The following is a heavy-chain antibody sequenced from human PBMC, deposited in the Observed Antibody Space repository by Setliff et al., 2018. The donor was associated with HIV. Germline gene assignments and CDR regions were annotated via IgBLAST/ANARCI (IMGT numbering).Heavy chain of an antibody. J-gene: IGHJ3*01. V-gene: IGHV4-4*07. D-gene: IGHD3-10*01. CDR2: IYTSGNM. CDR1: GASISSYY. Sequence: ASETLSLTCTVSGASISSYYWNWFRQPAGKGLESLGRIYTSGNMIYNPSLKSRVTMSADTSRNQLSLKLSSVTAADTAVYYCARARITMIGGRLEPYAFDRWGQGTKVTVSS. CDR3: ARARITMIGGRLEPYAFDR.